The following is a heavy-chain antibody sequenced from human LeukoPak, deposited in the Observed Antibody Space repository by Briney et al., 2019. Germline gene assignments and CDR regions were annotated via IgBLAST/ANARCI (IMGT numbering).Heavy chain of an antibody. CDR2: IFGSGGSP. Sequence: GGSLRLSCEASGFTFGSYAMYWVRQAPGKGLEWVAGIFGSGGSPHYADSVKGRFTISRDNSQNTVYLHINSLRAEDTAVYYCGKTTVGYSSGQKPAWPGDYWGQGTLVTVSS. CDR3: GKTTVGYSSGQKPAWPGDY. D-gene: IGHD5-18*01. CDR1: GFTFGSYA. J-gene: IGHJ4*02. V-gene: IGHV3-23*01.